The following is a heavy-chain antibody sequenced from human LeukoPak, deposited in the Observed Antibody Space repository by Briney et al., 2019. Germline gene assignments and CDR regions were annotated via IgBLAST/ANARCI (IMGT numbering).Heavy chain of an antibody. CDR3: ARYFDFWSGYYVDY. Sequence: ASVKVSCKVSGYTLTELSMHWVRQAPGKGLEWMGGFDPEDGETIYAQKFQGRVTMTEDTSTDTAYMELSRLTSDDTAVYYCARYFDFWSGYYVDYWGQGTLVTVSS. V-gene: IGHV1-24*01. CDR2: FDPEDGET. J-gene: IGHJ4*02. CDR1: GYTLTELS. D-gene: IGHD3-3*01.